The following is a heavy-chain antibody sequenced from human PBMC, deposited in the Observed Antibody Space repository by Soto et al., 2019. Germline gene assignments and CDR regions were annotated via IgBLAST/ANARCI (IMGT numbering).Heavy chain of an antibody. D-gene: IGHD3-10*02. CDR2: IFTHNGNT. J-gene: IGHJ4*02. CDR1: GYTIASYA. Sequence: QVQLVQSGAEVKKPGASVKVSCKASGYTIASYAISWVRQAPGQGLEWMGGIFTHNGNTYYAQKVQGRVSLTRDTSTSTVHMELGDPRSDDTAVYYCAGAKMLSPPFPDYWGQGTLVTVSS. CDR3: AGAKMLSPPFPDY. V-gene: IGHV1-18*01.